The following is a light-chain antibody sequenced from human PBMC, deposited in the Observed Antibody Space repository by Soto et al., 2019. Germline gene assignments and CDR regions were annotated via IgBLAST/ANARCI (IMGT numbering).Light chain of an antibody. V-gene: IGLV2-11*01. CDR1: SGDVGGYNY. J-gene: IGLJ2*01. CDR3: CSYAGSYPHVV. CDR2: DVS. Sequence: QSALTQPRSVSGSPGQSVTISCTGTSGDVGGYNYVSWYQQHPGKAPKLMIYDVSKRPSGVPDRFSGSKSGNTASLTISGLQAEDEADYYCCSYAGSYPHVVFGGGTKLTVL.